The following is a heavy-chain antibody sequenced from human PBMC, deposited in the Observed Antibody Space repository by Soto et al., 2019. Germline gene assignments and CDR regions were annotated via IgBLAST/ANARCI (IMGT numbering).Heavy chain of an antibody. D-gene: IGHD2-15*01. CDR3: ARVECSGGSCYSIDF. CDR1: GFTFSSYW. J-gene: IGHJ4*02. CDR2: INSDGSST. V-gene: IGHV3-74*01. Sequence: EVQLVESGGGLVQPGGSLRLSCAASGFTFSSYWMHWVRQAPGKGLVWVSRINSDGSSTTYADSVQGRFTISRDNAKNTLYLQMNSLRAEDTAVYFCARVECSGGSCYSIDFCGQGTLVTVSS.